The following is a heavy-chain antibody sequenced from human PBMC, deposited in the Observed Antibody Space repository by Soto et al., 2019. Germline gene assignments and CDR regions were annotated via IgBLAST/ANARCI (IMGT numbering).Heavy chain of an antibody. D-gene: IGHD1-26*01. CDR1: GYTFTSYG. CDR3: AYHSGSNSWFDP. V-gene: IGHV1-18*04. CDR2: ISAYNGNT. Sequence: ASVKVSCKASGYTFTSYGISWVRQAPGQGLVWMGWISAYNGNTNYAQKLQGRVTMTTDTSTSTAYMELRSLRSDDTAVYYCAYHSGSNSWFDPWGQGTLVTVSS. J-gene: IGHJ5*02.